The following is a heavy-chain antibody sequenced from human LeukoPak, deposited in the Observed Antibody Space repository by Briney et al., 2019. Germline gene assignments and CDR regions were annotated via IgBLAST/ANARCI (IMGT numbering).Heavy chain of an antibody. D-gene: IGHD4-17*01. CDR2: IYSGGST. J-gene: IGHJ4*02. Sequence: GGSLRLSCAASGFAVSSNYMSWVRQAPGKGLEWVSVIYSGGSTYYADSVKGRFTISRDNSKNTLYLQMNSLRAEDTAVYYCAREGDYGDYADWGQGTLVTVSS. CDR1: GFAVSSNY. CDR3: AREGDYGDYAD. V-gene: IGHV3-66*01.